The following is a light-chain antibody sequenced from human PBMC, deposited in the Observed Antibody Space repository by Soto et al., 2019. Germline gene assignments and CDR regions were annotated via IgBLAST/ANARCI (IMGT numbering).Light chain of an antibody. CDR2: GDT. Sequence: QAVVTQPPSVSGAPGQRVTISCTGSSSNIGAGFDVHWYQQVPGTAPKRLIYGDTNRPSGVPDRFSGSKSGTSASLAITGLQAEDEADYYCQSYDSSLSGSVVFGGGTKVTVL. V-gene: IGLV1-40*01. CDR1: SSNIGAGFD. CDR3: QSYDSSLSGSVV. J-gene: IGLJ2*01.